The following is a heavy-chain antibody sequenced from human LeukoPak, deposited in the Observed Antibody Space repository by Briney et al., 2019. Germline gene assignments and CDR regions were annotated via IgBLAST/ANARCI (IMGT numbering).Heavy chain of an antibody. Sequence: GASVKVSCKASGYTFTSYDINWVRQATGQGLEWMGWMNPNSGNTGYAQKFQGRVTMTRNTSISTAYMELSSLRSEDTAVYYCARGGRDYYDSSGNKFDYWGQGTLVTVSS. V-gene: IGHV1-8*01. D-gene: IGHD3-22*01. CDR2: MNPNSGNT. CDR1: GYTFTSYD. CDR3: ARGGRDYYDSSGNKFDY. J-gene: IGHJ4*02.